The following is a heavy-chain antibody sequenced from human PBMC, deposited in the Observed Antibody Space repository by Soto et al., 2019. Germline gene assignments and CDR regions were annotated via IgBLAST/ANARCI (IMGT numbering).Heavy chain of an antibody. J-gene: IGHJ6*03. V-gene: IGHV1-18*01. Sequence: ASVKVSCKASGYTFTSYGISWVRQAPGQGLEWMGWISAYNGNTNYAQKLQGRVTMTTDTSTSTAYMELRSLRSDDTAVYYCARDGYCSSTSCPARDYYYYYMDVWGKGTTVTGSS. CDR2: ISAYNGNT. D-gene: IGHD2-2*03. CDR3: ARDGYCSSTSCPARDYYYYYMDV. CDR1: GYTFTSYG.